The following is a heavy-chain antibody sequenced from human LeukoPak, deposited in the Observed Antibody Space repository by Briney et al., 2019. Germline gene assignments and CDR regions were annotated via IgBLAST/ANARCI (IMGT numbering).Heavy chain of an antibody. CDR1: GFTFNTYA. CDR2: ISGSGDST. CDR3: AKDRVLNSGSYYYYYGMDV. V-gene: IGHV3-23*01. J-gene: IGHJ6*02. Sequence: PGGSLRLSCAASGFTFNTYAMNWVRQAPGKGLEWVSVISGSGDSTSYADSVKGRFTISRDNSKNTLYLQMNSLRAGDTAVYYCAKDRVLNSGSYYYYYGMDVWGQGTTVTVSS. D-gene: IGHD1-26*01.